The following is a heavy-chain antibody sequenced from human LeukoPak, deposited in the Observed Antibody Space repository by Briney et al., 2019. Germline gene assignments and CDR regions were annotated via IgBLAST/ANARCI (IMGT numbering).Heavy chain of an antibody. CDR1: GGSISSYY. Sequence: SETLSLTCTVSGGSISSYYWSWIRQPPGKGLEWIAYIYYSGSTDYNPSLKSRVTTSLDTSKNQFSLKLSSVTAADTAVYYCARHDPIVGTPDAFDIWGQGTMVTVSS. CDR3: ARHDPIVGTPDAFDI. CDR2: IYYSGST. V-gene: IGHV4-59*08. J-gene: IGHJ3*02. D-gene: IGHD1-26*01.